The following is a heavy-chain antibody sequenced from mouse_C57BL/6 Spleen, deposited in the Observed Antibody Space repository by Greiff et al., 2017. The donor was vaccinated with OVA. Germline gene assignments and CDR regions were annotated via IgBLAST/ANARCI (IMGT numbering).Heavy chain of an antibody. D-gene: IGHD4-1*01. Sequence: QVQLKQSGPGLVQPSQSLSITCPVSGFSLTSYGVHWVRQSPGKGLEWLGVIWSGGSTDYNAAFISRLSISKDNSKSQVFFKMNSLQADDTAIYDCARNWVYAMDYWGQGTSVTVSS. CDR2: IWSGGST. CDR3: ARNWVYAMDY. J-gene: IGHJ4*01. V-gene: IGHV2-2*01. CDR1: GFSLTSYG.